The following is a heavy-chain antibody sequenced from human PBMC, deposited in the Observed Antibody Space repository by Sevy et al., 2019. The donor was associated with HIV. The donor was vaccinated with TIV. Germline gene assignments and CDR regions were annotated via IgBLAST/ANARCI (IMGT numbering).Heavy chain of an antibody. V-gene: IGHV3-11*01. CDR2: ISNSGNTV. J-gene: IGHJ6*02. Sequence: GGSLRLSCSASGLTFSDYYMTWIRQAPGKGLECISYISNSGNTVYYADSVKGRFTVSRDNAKKSLYLQLNSLREEDTAVYYCARDNYCISGDGCYGYGLDVWGQGTTVTVSS. CDR1: GLTFSDYY. CDR3: ARDNYCISGDGCYGYGLDV. D-gene: IGHD2-2*01.